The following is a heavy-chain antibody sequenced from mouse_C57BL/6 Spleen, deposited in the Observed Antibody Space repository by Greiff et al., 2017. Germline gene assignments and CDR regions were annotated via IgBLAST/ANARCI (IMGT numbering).Heavy chain of an antibody. Sequence: EVQLMESEGGLVQPGSSMKLSCTASGFTFSDYYMAWVRQVPEKGLEWVANINYDGSSTYYLDSLKSRFIISRDNAKNILYLQMSSLKSEDTATYYCARGLYGNSYFDYWGQGTTLTVSA. V-gene: IGHV5-16*01. CDR3: ARGLYGNSYFDY. CDR1: GFTFSDYY. J-gene: IGHJ2*01. CDR2: INYDGSST. D-gene: IGHD2-1*01.